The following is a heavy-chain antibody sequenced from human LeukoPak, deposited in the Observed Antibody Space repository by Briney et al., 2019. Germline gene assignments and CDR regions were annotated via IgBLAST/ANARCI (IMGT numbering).Heavy chain of an antibody. CDR1: GGSFSGYY. J-gene: IGHJ4*02. CDR2: INHSGST. V-gene: IGHV4-34*01. Sequence: SETLSLTCAVYGGSFSGYYWSWIRQPPGKGLEWIGEINHSGSTNYNPSLKSRVTTSVDTSKKQFSLKLSSVTAADTAVCYCARGPGRDGYNYFDYWGQGTLVTVSS. D-gene: IGHD5-12*01. CDR3: ARGPGRDGYNYFDY.